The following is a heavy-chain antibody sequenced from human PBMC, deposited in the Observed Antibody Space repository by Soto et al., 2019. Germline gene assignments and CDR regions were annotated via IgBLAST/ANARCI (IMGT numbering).Heavy chain of an antibody. CDR2: MYYSGST. CDR1: GGSISSYY. CDR3: ARASAAGTYYFDY. D-gene: IGHD6-13*01. V-gene: IGHV4-59*01. Sequence: SETLSLTCTVSGGSISSYYWSWIRQPPGKGLEWIGYMYYSGSTNYNPSLKSRVTISVDTSKNQFSLKLSSVTAADTAVYYCARASAAGTYYFDYWGQGTLVTVSS. J-gene: IGHJ4*02.